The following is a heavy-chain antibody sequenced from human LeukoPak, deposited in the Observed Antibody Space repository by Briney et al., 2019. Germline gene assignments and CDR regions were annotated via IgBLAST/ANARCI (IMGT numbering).Heavy chain of an antibody. Sequence: SETLSLTCTVSGGSISSYYWSWIRQPPGMGLEWIGYIYYSGSTNYNPSLKSRVTISVDTSKNQFSLKLSSVTAADTAVYYCAREGSGWYSYDYWGQGTLVTVSS. CDR1: GGSISSYY. CDR3: AREGSGWYSYDY. V-gene: IGHV4-59*01. J-gene: IGHJ4*02. D-gene: IGHD6-19*01. CDR2: IYYSGST.